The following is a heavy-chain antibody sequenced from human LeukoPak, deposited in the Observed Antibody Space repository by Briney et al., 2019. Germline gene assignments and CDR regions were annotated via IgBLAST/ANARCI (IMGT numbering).Heavy chain of an antibody. Sequence: SETLSLTCAVYGWSFSGYYWSWIRQPPGKGLEWIGDINHSGSTNYYASLESRVTISVDTSKNQFSVKLSSVTAADTAVYYWARGRPFAPYDFRSGYYYENFDYWGQGTLVTVSS. D-gene: IGHD3-3*01. CDR3: ARGRPFAPYDFRSGYYYENFDY. CDR1: GWSFSGYY. CDR2: INHSGST. V-gene: IGHV4-34*01. J-gene: IGHJ4*02.